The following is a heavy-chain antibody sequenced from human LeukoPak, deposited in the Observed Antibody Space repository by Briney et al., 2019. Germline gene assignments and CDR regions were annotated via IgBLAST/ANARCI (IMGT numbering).Heavy chain of an antibody. Sequence: PGGSLRLSCAASGFTFSSYEMNWVRQAPGKGLEWVSYISSSGSTIYYAASVKGRFTISRDNAKNTLYLQMNSLRAEDTAMYYCVRQYSYDSSGYYPWDYWGQGTLVTVSS. D-gene: IGHD3-22*01. CDR2: ISSSGSTI. J-gene: IGHJ4*02. CDR1: GFTFSSYE. CDR3: VRQYSYDSSGYYPWDY. V-gene: IGHV3-48*03.